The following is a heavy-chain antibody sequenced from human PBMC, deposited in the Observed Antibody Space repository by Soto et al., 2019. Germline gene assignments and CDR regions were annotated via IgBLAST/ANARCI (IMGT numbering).Heavy chain of an antibody. CDR2: INHSGST. D-gene: IGHD5-18*01. CDR3: ARNRGHSYGYLYYYGMDV. J-gene: IGHJ6*02. CDR1: GGSFSGYY. Sequence: SETLSLTCAVYGGSFSGYYWSWIRQPPGKGLEWIGEINHSGSTNYNPSLKSRVTISVDTSKNQFSLKLSSVTAADTAVYYCARNRGHSYGYLYYYGMDVWGQGTTVTVSS. V-gene: IGHV4-34*01.